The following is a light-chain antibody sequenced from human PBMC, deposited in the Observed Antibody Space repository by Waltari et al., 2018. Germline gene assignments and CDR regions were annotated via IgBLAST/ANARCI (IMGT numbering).Light chain of an antibody. CDR3: MQALQTPPWT. CDR1: QSLLHSNGYNY. V-gene: IGKV2-28*01. J-gene: IGKJ1*01. Sequence: DIVMTQSPLSLPVTPGEPASISCRSSQSLLHSNGYNYLDCYLQKPGQSPQLLIYLGSNRASGVPDRFSGSGSGTDFTLKISRVEAEDVGVYYCMQALQTPPWTFGQGTKVGIK. CDR2: LGS.